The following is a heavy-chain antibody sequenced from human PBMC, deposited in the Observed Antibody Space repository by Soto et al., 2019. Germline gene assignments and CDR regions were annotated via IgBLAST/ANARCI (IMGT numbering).Heavy chain of an antibody. D-gene: IGHD2-2*01. J-gene: IGHJ6*03. Sequence: PSETLSLTCAVYGGSFSGYYWSWIRQPPGKGLEWIGEINHSGSTNYNPSLKSRVTISVDTSKNQFSLKLSSVTAADTAVYYCSRICSSTSCRFPDYYYYYYMDVWGKGTTVTVSS. CDR2: INHSGST. CDR3: SRICSSTSCRFPDYYYYYYMDV. CDR1: GGSFSGYY. V-gene: IGHV4-34*01.